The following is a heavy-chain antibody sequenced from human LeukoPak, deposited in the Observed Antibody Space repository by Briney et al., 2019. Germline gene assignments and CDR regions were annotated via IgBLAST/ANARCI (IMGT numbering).Heavy chain of an antibody. D-gene: IGHD6-19*01. V-gene: IGHV4-30-2*01. Sequence: PSETLSLTCAVSGGSISSGGYSWSWIRQPPGKGLEWIGYIYHSGSTYYNPSLKSRVTISVDRSKNQFSLKLSSVTAADTAVYYCARGLKFQWWGQGTLVTVSS. CDR1: GGSISSGGYS. CDR2: IYHSGST. J-gene: IGHJ4*02. CDR3: ARGLKFQW.